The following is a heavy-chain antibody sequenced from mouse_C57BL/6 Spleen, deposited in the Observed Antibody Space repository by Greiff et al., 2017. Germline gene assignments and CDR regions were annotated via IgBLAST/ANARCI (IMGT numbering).Heavy chain of an antibody. Sequence: VQLQQSGPELVKPGDSVKISCKASGYSFTGYFMNWVMQSHGKSLEWIGRINPYNGDTFYNQKFKGKATLTVDKSSSTAHMGLRSLTSEDSAVYYCAREGGNGYAMDYWGQGTSVTVSS. D-gene: IGHD2-1*01. V-gene: IGHV1-20*01. J-gene: IGHJ4*01. CDR1: GYSFTGYF. CDR2: INPYNGDT. CDR3: AREGGNGYAMDY.